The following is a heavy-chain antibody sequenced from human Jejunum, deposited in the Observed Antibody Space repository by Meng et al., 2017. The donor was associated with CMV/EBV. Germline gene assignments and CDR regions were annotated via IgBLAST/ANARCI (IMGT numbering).Heavy chain of an antibody. CDR3: ARENAYCGGACPSSWFDP. V-gene: IGHV1-2*02. CDR2: RSPQSGGT. Sequence: CIGYYISWGRQAPGKGLEWRGWRSPQSGGTKYAQKLQGRVTMNRDTSISTAYMEVTRLSSDDTAVYYCARENAYCGGACPSSWFDPWGQGTLVTVSS. J-gene: IGHJ5*02. D-gene: IGHD2-21*01. CDR1: CIGYY.